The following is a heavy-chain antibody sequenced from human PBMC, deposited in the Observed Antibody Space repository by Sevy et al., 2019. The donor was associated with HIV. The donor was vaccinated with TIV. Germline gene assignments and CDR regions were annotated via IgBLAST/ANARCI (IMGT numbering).Heavy chain of an antibody. CDR2: INPNSGGT. D-gene: IGHD3-10*01. V-gene: IGHV1-2*02. CDR3: AVLLWFGELTDAFDI. CDR1: GYTFNGYY. Sequence: ASVKVSCKASGYTFNGYYMHWVRQAPGQGLEWMGWINPNSGGTNYAQKFQGRVTMTRDTSISTAYMELSRLGSDDTAVYYCAVLLWFGELTDAFDIWGQGTMVTVSS. J-gene: IGHJ3*02.